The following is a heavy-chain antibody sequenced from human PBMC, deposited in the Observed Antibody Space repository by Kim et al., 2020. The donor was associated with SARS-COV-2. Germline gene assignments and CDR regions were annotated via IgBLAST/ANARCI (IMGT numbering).Heavy chain of an antibody. D-gene: IGHD6-13*01. Sequence: GGSLRLSCAASGFTFSSYGMHWVRQAPGKGLEWVAVIWYDGSNKYYADSVKGRFTIPRDNSKNTLYLQMNSLRAEDTAVYYCARDSVETGYSSSWYRYYYYYGMDVWGQGTTVTVSS. CDR1: GFTFSSYG. CDR3: ARDSVETGYSSSWYRYYYYYGMDV. CDR2: IWYDGSNK. V-gene: IGHV3-33*01. J-gene: IGHJ6*02.